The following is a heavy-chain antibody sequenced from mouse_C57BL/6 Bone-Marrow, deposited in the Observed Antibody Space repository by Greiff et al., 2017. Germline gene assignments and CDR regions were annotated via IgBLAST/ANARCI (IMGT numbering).Heavy chain of an antibody. D-gene: IGHD2-4*01. Sequence: QVQLQQPGAELVKPGASVKLSCKASGYTFTSYWLQWVKQRPGQGLEWIGEIDPSDSYTNYTQTFKGKGTLTVDPSSSTAYMQLSSLTSLDSAVYYWARDYDYPSGAYWGQGTLVTVSA. V-gene: IGHV1-50*01. CDR2: IDPSDSYT. CDR3: ARDYDYPSGAY. CDR1: GYTFTSYW. J-gene: IGHJ3*01.